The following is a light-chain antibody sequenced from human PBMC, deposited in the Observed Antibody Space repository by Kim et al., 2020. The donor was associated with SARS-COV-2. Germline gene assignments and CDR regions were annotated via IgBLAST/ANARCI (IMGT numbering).Light chain of an antibody. CDR3: QAWDSSTGGV. CDR1: KLGDKY. V-gene: IGLV3-1*01. J-gene: IGLJ3*02. Sequence: SVSPGQTASITCSGDKLGDKYACWYQQKPGQSPVLVIYQDSKRPSGIPERFSGSNSGNTATLTISGTQAMDEADYYCQAWDSSTGGVFGGGTQLTV. CDR2: QDS.